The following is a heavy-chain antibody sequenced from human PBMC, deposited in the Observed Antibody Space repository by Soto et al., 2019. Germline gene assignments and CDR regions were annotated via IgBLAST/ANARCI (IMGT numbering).Heavy chain of an antibody. CDR3: ARSIPGIAAAGPYYYYYGMDV. V-gene: IGHV5-10-1*01. Sequence: PGESLKISCKGSGYSFTSYWISWVRQMPGKGLAWMGRIDPSDSYTNYSPSFQGHVTISADKSISTAYLQWSSLKASDTAMYYCARSIPGIAAAGPYYYYYGMDVWGQGTTVTVSS. D-gene: IGHD6-13*01. CDR1: GYSFTSYW. J-gene: IGHJ6*02. CDR2: IDPSDSYT.